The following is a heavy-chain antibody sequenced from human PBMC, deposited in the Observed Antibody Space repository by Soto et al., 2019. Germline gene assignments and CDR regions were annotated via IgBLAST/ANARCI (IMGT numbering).Heavy chain of an antibody. CDR1: GLSCSSYG. J-gene: IGHJ4*02. V-gene: IGHV3-74*01. D-gene: IGHD5-18*01. CDR2: INSDGSST. CDR3: ARDVDSYGLQPFDY. Sequence: GVLLRLSCAVAGLSCSSYGRHRVRKAPGKGLVWVSRINSDGSSTSYADSVKGRFTISRDNAKNTLYLQMNSLRAEDTAVYYCARDVDSYGLQPFDYWGQGTLVTVSS.